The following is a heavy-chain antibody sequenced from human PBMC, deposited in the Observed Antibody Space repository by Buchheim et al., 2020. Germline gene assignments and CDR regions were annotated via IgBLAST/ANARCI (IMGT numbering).Heavy chain of an antibody. CDR1: GFTFSSHA. J-gene: IGHJ4*02. Sequence: QVQLVETGGGVVQPGRSLRLSCAASGFTFSSHAMHWVRQAPGKGLEWVAFIWYDGSNRHYADSVKGRFTISRDNAKNSLYLQMNSLRAEDTAVYYCARDLEDDLAFDSWGQGTL. D-gene: IGHD3-3*01. V-gene: IGHV3-33*01. CDR2: IWYDGSNR. CDR3: ARDLEDDLAFDS.